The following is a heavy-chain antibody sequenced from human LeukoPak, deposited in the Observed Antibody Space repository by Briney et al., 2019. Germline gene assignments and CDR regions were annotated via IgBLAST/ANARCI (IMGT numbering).Heavy chain of an antibody. CDR3: ARDDYGDPRSAFDI. J-gene: IGHJ3*02. V-gene: IGHV3-7*03. CDR1: GFTFSSYW. D-gene: IGHD4-17*01. Sequence: GGSLRLSCAASGFTFSSYWMNWARQAPGKGLEWVASINHNGNVNYYVDSVKGRFTISRDNAKNSLYLQMSNLRAKDTAVYYCARDDYGDPRSAFDIWGQGTMVTVSS. CDR2: INHNGNVN.